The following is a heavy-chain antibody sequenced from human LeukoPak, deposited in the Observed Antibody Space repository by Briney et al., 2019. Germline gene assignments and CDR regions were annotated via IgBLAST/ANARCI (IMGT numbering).Heavy chain of an antibody. J-gene: IGHJ6*03. CDR3: ARGERGYSYGSYYYYMDV. CDR1: GGSISSYY. V-gene: IGHV4-59*01. Sequence: SETLSLTCTVSGGSISSYYWSWIRQPPGKGPEWIGYIYYSGSTNYNPSLKSRVTISVDTSKNQFSLKLSSVTAADTAVYYCARGERGYSYGSYYYYMDVWGKGTTVTVSS. CDR2: IYYSGST. D-gene: IGHD5-18*01.